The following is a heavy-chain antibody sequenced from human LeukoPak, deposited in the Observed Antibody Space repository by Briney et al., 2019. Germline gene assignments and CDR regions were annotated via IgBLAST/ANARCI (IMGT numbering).Heavy chain of an antibody. D-gene: IGHD6-19*01. V-gene: IGHV3-74*01. Sequence: GGSLRLSCAASGFTFSSYWMYWVRQAPGKGLVWVSRINSDGSSTTYADSVKGRFTISRDNAKNTLYLQMNSLRAEDTAVYYRARPYTSGWGNAFDIWGQGTMVTVSS. CDR3: ARPYTSGWGNAFDI. J-gene: IGHJ3*02. CDR2: INSDGSST. CDR1: GFTFSSYW.